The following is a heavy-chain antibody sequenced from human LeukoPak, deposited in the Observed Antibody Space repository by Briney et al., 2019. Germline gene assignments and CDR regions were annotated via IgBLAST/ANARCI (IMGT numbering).Heavy chain of an antibody. V-gene: IGHV1-18*01. J-gene: IGHJ5*02. CDR3: ARGATRFGELTDWLDP. Sequence: ASVKVSCKASGYTFSNYSVSWVRQAPRRGLECRGCISAYNGNTNYAHKFQGRVTMTRDTSTSTAYMEVTSLRSDDTAVYYCARGATRFGELTDWLDPWGQGTLVTVSS. D-gene: IGHD3-10*02. CDR1: GYTFSNYS. CDR2: ISAYNGNT.